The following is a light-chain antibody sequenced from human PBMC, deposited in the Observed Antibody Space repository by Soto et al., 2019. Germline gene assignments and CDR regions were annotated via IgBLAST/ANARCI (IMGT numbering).Light chain of an antibody. CDR2: GAS. CDR1: ESVSSVY. CDR3: QHYGGSFT. V-gene: IGKV3-20*01. J-gene: IGKJ5*01. Sequence: EIVLTQSPGTLSLSPGERATLSCRASESVSSVYLAWYQHKPGQAPRLLIFGASSRATAIPDRCSSSGSGTDFTLTISRLEPEVFAEYYCQHYGGSFTFGQGTRLEIK.